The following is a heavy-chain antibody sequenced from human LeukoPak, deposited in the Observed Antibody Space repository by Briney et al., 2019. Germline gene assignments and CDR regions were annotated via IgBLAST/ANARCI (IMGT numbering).Heavy chain of an antibody. CDR2: INHSGST. J-gene: IGHJ4*02. Sequence: SETLSLXCAVYGGSFSGYYWSWSRQPPGKGLEWIGEINHSGSTNYNPSLKSRVTISVDTSKNQFSLKLSSVTAADTAVYYCAGASYDSSGVHWGQGTLVTVSS. CDR1: GGSFSGYY. V-gene: IGHV4-34*01. CDR3: AGASYDSSGVH. D-gene: IGHD3-22*01.